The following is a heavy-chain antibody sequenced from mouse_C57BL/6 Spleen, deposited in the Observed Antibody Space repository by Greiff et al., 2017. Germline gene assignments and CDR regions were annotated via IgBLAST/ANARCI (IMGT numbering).Heavy chain of an antibody. V-gene: IGHV1-42*01. Sequence: VQLKESGPELVKPGASVKISCKASGYSFTGYYMNWVKQSPEKSLEWIGEINPSTGGTTYNQKFKAKATLTVDKSSSTAYMQLKSLTSEDSAVYYCARWGLGGFAYWGQGTLVTVSA. D-gene: IGHD3-3*01. CDR2: INPSTGGT. J-gene: IGHJ3*01. CDR3: ARWGLGGFAY. CDR1: GYSFTGYY.